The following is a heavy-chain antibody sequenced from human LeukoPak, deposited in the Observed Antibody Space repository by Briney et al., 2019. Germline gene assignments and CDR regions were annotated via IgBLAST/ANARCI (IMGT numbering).Heavy chain of an antibody. CDR1: GFHFSAHG. D-gene: IGHD3/OR15-3a*01. CDR3: VRDLDWGAFDV. J-gene: IGHJ3*01. V-gene: IGHV3-23*01. CDR2: ISPSGDIT. Sequence: PGVSLRLSCAASGFHFSAHGMNWIRQAPGKGLEWVSGISPSGDITYYADSVMGRFTISRDNRKSTVSLQMNSLRAEDTALYYCVRDLDWGAFDVWGQGRMVTVSS.